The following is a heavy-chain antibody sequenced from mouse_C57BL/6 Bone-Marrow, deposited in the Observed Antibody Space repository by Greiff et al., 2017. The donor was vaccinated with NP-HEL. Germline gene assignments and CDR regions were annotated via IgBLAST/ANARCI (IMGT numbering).Heavy chain of an antibody. CDR2: ISDGGSYT. Sequence: EVQLVESGGGLVKPGGSLKLSCAASGFTFSSYAMSWVRQTPEKRLEWVATISDGGSYTYYPDNVQGRFTISRDNAKNNLYLQMSHLKSEDTAMYYCARDKLRRNYYAMDYWGQGTSVTVSS. V-gene: IGHV5-4*01. CDR3: ARDKLRRNYYAMDY. CDR1: GFTFSSYA. D-gene: IGHD2-4*01. J-gene: IGHJ4*01.